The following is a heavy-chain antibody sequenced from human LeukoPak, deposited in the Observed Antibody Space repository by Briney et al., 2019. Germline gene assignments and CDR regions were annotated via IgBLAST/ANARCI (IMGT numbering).Heavy chain of an antibody. CDR2: IYYSGST. CDR3: ARQTDLYSSSSGWYFDL. CDR1: GGSISSGDYY. Sequence: SQTLSLTCTVSGGSISSGDYYWSWIRQPPGKGLEWIGSIYYSGSTYYNPSLKSRVTISVDTSKNQFSLKLSSVTAADTAVYYCARQTDLYSSSSGWYFDLWGRGTLVTVSS. V-gene: IGHV4-39*01. J-gene: IGHJ2*01. D-gene: IGHD6-6*01.